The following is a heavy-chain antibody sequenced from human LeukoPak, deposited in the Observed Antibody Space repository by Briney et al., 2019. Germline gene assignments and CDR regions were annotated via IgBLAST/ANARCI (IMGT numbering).Heavy chain of an antibody. CDR1: GFTFSDDY. V-gene: IGHV3-11*06. CDR2: IGGSGSDT. D-gene: IGHD2-15*01. Sequence: GGSLRLSCAASGFTFSDDYMTWIRQVPGKGLESIAYIGGSGSDTNYADSVRGRSTISRDNARSSLFLQMNSLTAEDSAVYFRVRHTRTAAFWGQGALVTVSS. CDR3: VRHTRTAAF. J-gene: IGHJ4*02.